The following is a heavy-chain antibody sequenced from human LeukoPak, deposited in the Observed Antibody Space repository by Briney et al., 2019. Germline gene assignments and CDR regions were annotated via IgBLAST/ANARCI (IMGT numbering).Heavy chain of an antibody. CDR1: GGSISSYY. Sequence: SETLSLTCTVSGGSISSYYWSWIRQPPGKGLEWIGYIYYSGSTNYNPSLKSQVTISVDTSKNQFSLKLSPVTAADTAVYYCAREAANGITIFTPHFDYWGQGTLVTVSS. J-gene: IGHJ4*02. CDR3: AREAANGITIFTPHFDY. V-gene: IGHV4-59*01. CDR2: IYYSGST. D-gene: IGHD3-3*01.